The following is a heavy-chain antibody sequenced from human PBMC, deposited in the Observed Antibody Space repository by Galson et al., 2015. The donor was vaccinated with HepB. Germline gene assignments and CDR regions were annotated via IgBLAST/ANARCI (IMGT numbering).Heavy chain of an antibody. D-gene: IGHD5-24*01. Sequence: SVKVSCKASGYTFTKYSISWVRQAPGQGLEWMGWISAYNVNTNYGQKVQGRVTVTTDTSTSTAYMEMRSLRSDDTDVYYCARGGMATIGGPSFDYWGQGTLVTVSS. CDR2: ISAYNVNT. CDR1: GYTFTKYS. V-gene: IGHV1-18*01. J-gene: IGHJ4*02. CDR3: ARGGMATIGGPSFDY.